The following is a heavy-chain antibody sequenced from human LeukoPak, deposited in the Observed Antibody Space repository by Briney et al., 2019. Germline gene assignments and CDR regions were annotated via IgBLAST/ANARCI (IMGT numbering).Heavy chain of an antibody. V-gene: IGHV3-30*03. D-gene: IGHD2-15*01. Sequence: GGSLRLSCAASGFTFINYAMHWVRQAPGKGLEWVATISYDGSDKYYADSVQGRFTISRDISKNMMYLQMNRLRAEDTAVYFCARHMTPESTTPYYYGMDVWGQGTTVTVSS. J-gene: IGHJ6*02. CDR2: ISYDGSDK. CDR1: GFTFINYA. CDR3: ARHMTPESTTPYYYGMDV.